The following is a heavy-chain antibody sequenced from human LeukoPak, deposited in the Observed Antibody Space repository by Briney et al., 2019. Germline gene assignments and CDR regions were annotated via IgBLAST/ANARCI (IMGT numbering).Heavy chain of an antibody. Sequence: GGSLRLSCSASGFTFSSSALHWVRQAPGKGLEYVSAINSNGGSTCYADSVKGRFTISRDNSKNTLYLQMSSLRAEDTAVYYCVKDQGSSSWFDFDYWGQGTLVTVSS. CDR2: INSNGGST. J-gene: IGHJ4*02. V-gene: IGHV3-64D*06. D-gene: IGHD6-13*01. CDR3: VKDQGSSSWFDFDY. CDR1: GFTFSSSA.